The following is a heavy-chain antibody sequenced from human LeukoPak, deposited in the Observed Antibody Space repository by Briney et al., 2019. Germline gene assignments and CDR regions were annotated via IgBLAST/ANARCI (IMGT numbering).Heavy chain of an antibody. CDR1: GFTFSSYG. J-gene: IGHJ4*02. V-gene: IGHV3-30*03. Sequence: GGSLRLSCAASGFTFSSYGMHWVRQAPGKGLEWVAIISYDGSNKYYADSVKGRFTISRDNSKNTLYLQMNSLRAEDTAVYYCAPGGDYTFFDYWGQGTLVTVSS. CDR2: ISYDGSNK. D-gene: IGHD4-17*01. CDR3: APGGDYTFFDY.